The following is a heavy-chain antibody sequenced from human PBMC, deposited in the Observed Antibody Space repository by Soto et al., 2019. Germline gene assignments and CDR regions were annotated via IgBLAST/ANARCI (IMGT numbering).Heavy chain of an antibody. CDR2: IRSKANSYAT. J-gene: IGHJ6*02. D-gene: IGHD3-10*01. CDR3: TSYGLYYGSDRYYYYYGMDV. CDR1: GFTFSGSA. V-gene: IGHV3-73*01. Sequence: GGSLRLSCAASGFTFSGSAMHWVRQASGKGLEWVGRIRSKANSYATAYAASVKGRFTISRDDSKNTEYLQMNSLKTEDTAVYYCTSYGLYYGSDRYYYYYGMDVWGQGTTVTVSS.